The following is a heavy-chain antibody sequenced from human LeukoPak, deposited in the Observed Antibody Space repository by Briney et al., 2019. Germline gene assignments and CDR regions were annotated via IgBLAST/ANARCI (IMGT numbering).Heavy chain of an antibody. Sequence: NPSETLSLTCTVSGGSISSGSYYWSWIRQPAGKGLEWIGRIYTSGSTNYNPSLKSRVTISVDTSKNQFSLKLSSVTAADTAVYYCAREGVSWYYDFWSGYLIDCWGQGTLVTVSS. J-gene: IGHJ4*02. CDR2: IYTSGST. V-gene: IGHV4-61*02. CDR1: GGSISSGSYY. D-gene: IGHD3-3*01. CDR3: AREGVSWYYDFWSGYLIDC.